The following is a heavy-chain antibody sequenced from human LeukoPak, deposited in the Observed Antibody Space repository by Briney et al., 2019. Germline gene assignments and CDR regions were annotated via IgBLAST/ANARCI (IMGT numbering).Heavy chain of an antibody. J-gene: IGHJ4*02. CDR1: GFTFSSYA. V-gene: IGHV3-23*01. CDR2: ISGSGGST. CDR3: AKDRGSIRNPFDY. Sequence: GGSLRLSRAASGFTFSSYAMSWVRQAPGKGLEWVSAISGSGGSTYYADSVKGRFTISRDNSKNTLYLQMNSLRAEDTAVSSFAKDRGSIRNPFDYLGQGNLVTVSP. D-gene: IGHD1-14*01.